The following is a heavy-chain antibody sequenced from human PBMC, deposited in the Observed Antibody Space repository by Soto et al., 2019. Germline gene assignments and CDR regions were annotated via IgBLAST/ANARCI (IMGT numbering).Heavy chain of an antibody. Sequence: ETLSLTCAVYGGSFSGYYWTWIRQPPGKGLEWIGEINHSGSTDYNPSLRSRVTISIDTSKNQFSLQLSSVTAADTAVYFCARYPRLDCWGQGTLVTVSS. V-gene: IGHV4-34*10. J-gene: IGHJ4*02. CDR1: GGSFSGYY. CDR3: ARYPRLDC. CDR2: INHSGST.